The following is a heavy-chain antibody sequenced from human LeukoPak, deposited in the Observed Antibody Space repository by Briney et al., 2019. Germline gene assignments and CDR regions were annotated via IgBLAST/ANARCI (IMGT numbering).Heavy chain of an antibody. V-gene: IGHV4-59*01. D-gene: IGHD3-3*01. Sequence: SETLSLTCTVSGGSISSYYWSWIRQPPGKGLEWIGYIHYSGSTNYNPSFKSRVTISADTSKNQSSLKLSSVTAADTAVYYCAREDASAPNYYYYMAVWGKGTTVTVSS. CDR1: GGSISSYY. J-gene: IGHJ6*03. CDR2: IHYSGST. CDR3: AREDASAPNYYYYMAV.